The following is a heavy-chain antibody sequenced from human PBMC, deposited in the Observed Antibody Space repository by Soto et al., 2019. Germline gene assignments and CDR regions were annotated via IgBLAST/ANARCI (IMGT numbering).Heavy chain of an antibody. CDR1: GYTFTSYD. CDR2: MNPNSGNT. V-gene: IGHV1-8*01. Sequence: GASVKVSCKASGYTFTSYDINGVRQATGRGLEWMGWMNPNSGNTGYAQKFQGRVTMTRNTSISTAYMELSSLRSEDTAVYYCARGDQNIVIMVYASKWFDPCGQGTLFAFCS. J-gene: IGHJ5*02. CDR3: ARGDQNIVIMVYASKWFDP. D-gene: IGHD2-8*01.